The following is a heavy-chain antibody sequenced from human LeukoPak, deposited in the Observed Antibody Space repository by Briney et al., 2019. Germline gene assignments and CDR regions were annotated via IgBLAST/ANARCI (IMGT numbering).Heavy chain of an antibody. CDR3: ARQPIRPNYDFWSGPNRGAFDI. CDR1: GYSFTSYW. CDR2: IYPGDSDT. Sequence: GESLKISCKGSGYSFTSYWIGWVRQMPGKGLEWMGIIYPGDSDTRYSPSFQGQVTISADKSISTAYLQWSSLKASDTAMYYCARQPIRPNYDFWSGPNRGAFDIWGQGTMVTVSS. V-gene: IGHV5-51*01. D-gene: IGHD3-3*01. J-gene: IGHJ3*02.